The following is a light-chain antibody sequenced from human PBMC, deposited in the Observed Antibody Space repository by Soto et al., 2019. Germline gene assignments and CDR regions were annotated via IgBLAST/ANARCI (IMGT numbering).Light chain of an antibody. CDR2: DAS. Sequence: DIQITQSPSTLSGSVGDRVTITCRASQSISSWLAWYQQKTGKAPKLLIYDASSLESGVPSRFRGSGSGTEFTLTISRLQPDDFETYYCQQYNSYSWTFGQGTKVDIK. CDR3: QQYNSYSWT. J-gene: IGKJ1*01. CDR1: QSISSW. V-gene: IGKV1-5*01.